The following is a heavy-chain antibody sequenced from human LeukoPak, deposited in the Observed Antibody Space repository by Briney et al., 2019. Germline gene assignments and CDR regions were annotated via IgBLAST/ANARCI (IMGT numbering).Heavy chain of an antibody. CDR2: ISYDGSNK. J-gene: IGHJ4*02. V-gene: IGHV3-30*03. Sequence: GGSLRLSCAASGFTFSSYGMHWVRQAPGKGLEWVAVISYDGSNKYYADSVKGRFTISRDNAKNSLYLQMNSLRAEDTAVYYCARDERAGIFDYWGQGTLVTVSS. CDR1: GFTFSSYG. CDR3: ARDERAGIFDY. D-gene: IGHD6-19*01.